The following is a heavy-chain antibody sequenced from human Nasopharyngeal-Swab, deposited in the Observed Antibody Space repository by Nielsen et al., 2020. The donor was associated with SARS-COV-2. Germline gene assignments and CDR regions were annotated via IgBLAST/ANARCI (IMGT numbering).Heavy chain of an antibody. J-gene: IGHJ6*02. Sequence: LRLSCTVSGGSISSYYWSWIRQPPGKGLEWIGYIYYSGSTNYNPSLKSRVTISVDTSKNQFSLKLSSVTAADTAVYYCARVRAIFGDYYYYYGMDVWGQGTTVTVSS. V-gene: IGHV4-59*01. CDR2: IYYSGST. CDR1: GGSISSYY. CDR3: ARVRAIFGDYYYYYGMDV. D-gene: IGHD3-3*01.